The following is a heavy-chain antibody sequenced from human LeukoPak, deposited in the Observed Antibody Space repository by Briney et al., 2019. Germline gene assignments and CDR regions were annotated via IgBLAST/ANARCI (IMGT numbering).Heavy chain of an antibody. D-gene: IGHD3-10*01. Sequence: GASVNVSCKASEYTFTGYYLHWVRQAPGQGLEWMGRFNPNSGGTEYEQKFQGRVTMTRETSISTAYMELSSLRSDDTAVYYCARERTYYHFDLWGRGTLVTVSS. CDR1: EYTFTGYY. CDR3: ARERTYYHFDL. V-gene: IGHV1-2*06. J-gene: IGHJ2*01. CDR2: FNPNSGGT.